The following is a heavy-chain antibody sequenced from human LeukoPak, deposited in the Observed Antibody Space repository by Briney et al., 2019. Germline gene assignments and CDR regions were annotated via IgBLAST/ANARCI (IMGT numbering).Heavy chain of an antibody. V-gene: IGHV4-39*01. CDR2: IYYSGST. CDR3: ARHDIAVAALDY. CDR1: GGSISSSSYY. J-gene: IGHJ4*02. D-gene: IGHD6-19*01. Sequence: SETLSLTCTVSGGSISSSSYYWGWIRQPPGKGLEWIGSIYYSGSTYYNPSLKSRVTISVDMSKNQFSLKLSSVTAADTAVYYCARHDIAVAALDYWGQGTLVTVSS.